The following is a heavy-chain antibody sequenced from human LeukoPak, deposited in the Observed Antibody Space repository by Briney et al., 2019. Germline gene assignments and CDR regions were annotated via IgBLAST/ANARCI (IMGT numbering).Heavy chain of an antibody. Sequence: GGSLRLSCAASGFTFSNYWMSWVRQAPGKGLEWVATTNQDGGAKYYVDSVKGRFTISRDNAKNSLYLQMNSLRVEDTAVYYCARGYGDFSLNYFDYWGQGTLVTVSS. CDR1: GFTFSNYW. J-gene: IGHJ4*02. CDR3: ARGYGDFSLNYFDY. D-gene: IGHD4-17*01. CDR2: TNQDGGAK. V-gene: IGHV3-7*04.